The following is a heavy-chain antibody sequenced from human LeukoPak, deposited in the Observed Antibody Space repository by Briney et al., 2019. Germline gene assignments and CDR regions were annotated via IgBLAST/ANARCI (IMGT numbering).Heavy chain of an antibody. CDR2: TYYRSQWKN. Sequence: SQTLSLSCAISGDTVSNNNNAWNCVRQSPSGGLEWLVRTYYRSQWKNDSARSVMSRISVDPDTSKTEFSLHLSSVTPDETAVYYCAGGYAFDVWGEGTMVTVSS. CDR3: AGGYAFDV. CDR1: GDTVSNNNNA. J-gene: IGHJ3*01. V-gene: IGHV6-1*01.